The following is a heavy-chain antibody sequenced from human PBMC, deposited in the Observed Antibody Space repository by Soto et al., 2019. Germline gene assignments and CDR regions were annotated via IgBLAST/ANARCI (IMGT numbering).Heavy chain of an antibody. CDR3: ASDRVEGSGYSGYATRYFDL. Sequence: QVQLQESGPGLVKPSQTLSLTCTVSGGSISSGGYYWSWIRQHPGKGLEWIGYIYYSGSTYYNPSLKSRVTISVDTYKNHFSLKLSSVTAADTAVYYCASDRVEGSGYSGYATRYFDLWGRGTLVTVAS. J-gene: IGHJ2*01. CDR1: GGSISSGGYY. CDR2: IYYSGST. V-gene: IGHV4-31*03. D-gene: IGHD5-12*01.